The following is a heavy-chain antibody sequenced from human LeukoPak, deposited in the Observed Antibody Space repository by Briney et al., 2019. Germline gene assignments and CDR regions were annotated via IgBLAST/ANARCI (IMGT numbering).Heavy chain of an antibody. Sequence: PSETLSLTCTVSSDSISSSYWSWIRQPPGKGLEWIGYIYYSGSTNYNPSLKSRVAISVDTSKNQFSLKLNSVTAADTAVYYCARGYCSSTICFQYFHHRGQGTLVTVSS. CDR2: IYYSGST. V-gene: IGHV4-59*01. CDR1: SDSISSSY. CDR3: ARGYCSSTICFQYFHH. J-gene: IGHJ1*01. D-gene: IGHD2-2*01.